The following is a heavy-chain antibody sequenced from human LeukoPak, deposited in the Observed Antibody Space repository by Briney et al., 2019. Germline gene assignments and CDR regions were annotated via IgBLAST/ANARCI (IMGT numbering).Heavy chain of an antibody. V-gene: IGHV3-72*01. D-gene: IGHD3-10*01. J-gene: IGHJ4*02. CDR1: GFTLSDHY. CDR2: TRNKVNSYTT. CDR3: VAMIRGVGY. Sequence: PGGSLRLSCAASGFTLSDHYMGWVRQAPGKGLEWVGRTRNKVNSYTTEYEASMKGRFTISRDDSKNSLHLQMNSLKTEDTAVYYCVAMIRGVGYWGQGTLVTVSS.